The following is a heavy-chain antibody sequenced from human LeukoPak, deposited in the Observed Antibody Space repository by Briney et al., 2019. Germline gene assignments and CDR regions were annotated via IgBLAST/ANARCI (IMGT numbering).Heavy chain of an antibody. CDR3: ARDVGDRADY. CDR1: GFTFSSYA. J-gene: IGHJ4*02. D-gene: IGHD3-10*01. CDR2: ISYDGSNK. V-gene: IGHV3-30-3*01. Sequence: GGSLRLSCAASGFTFSSYAMHWVRQAPGKGLEWVAVISYDGSNKYYADSVKGRFTISRDNSKNTLYLQMNSLRAEDTAVYYCARDVGDRADYWGQGTLVTVSS.